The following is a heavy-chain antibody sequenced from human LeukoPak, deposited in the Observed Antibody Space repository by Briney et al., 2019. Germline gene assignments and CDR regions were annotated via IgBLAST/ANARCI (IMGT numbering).Heavy chain of an antibody. CDR3: ARYRHLYY. Sequence: GGSLRLSCAASGFTFSSYGMSWVRQAPGKGLEWVSLISGSGSSTYYADSVKGRFTISRDNSKNTLHLQMNSLRAEDTAMYYCARYRHLYYWGQGTLVTVSA. CDR2: ISGSGSST. CDR1: GFTFSSYG. J-gene: IGHJ4*02. D-gene: IGHD2-2*02. V-gene: IGHV3-23*01.